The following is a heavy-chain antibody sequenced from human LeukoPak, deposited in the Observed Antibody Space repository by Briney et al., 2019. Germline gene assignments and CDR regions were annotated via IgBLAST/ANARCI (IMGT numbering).Heavy chain of an antibody. CDR2: ISGYSGNT. V-gene: IGHV1-18*01. Sequence: EASVKVSCKASGYTFTNYGISWVRQAPGQGLEWMGWISGYSGNTDYAQKLQGRVTMTTDTSTRTAYMELRSLRSDDTALYYCARDAADTVRGGYYWGQGTLVTVSS. D-gene: IGHD5-18*01. CDR3: ARDAADTVRGGYY. CDR1: GYTFTNYG. J-gene: IGHJ4*02.